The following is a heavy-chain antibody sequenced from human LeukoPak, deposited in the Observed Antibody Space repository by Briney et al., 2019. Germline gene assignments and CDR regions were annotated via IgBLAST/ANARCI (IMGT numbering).Heavy chain of an antibody. D-gene: IGHD7-27*01. V-gene: IGHV1-18*01. Sequence: ASVKVSCKASGYSFNNFGISWVRQAPGEGLEWMGGISVYNGNTNYAQKLQGRVTMTTDTSTTTAYMELRSLRSDDTAVYYCARGAGDDLDYWGQGTLVSVSS. CDR1: GYSFNNFG. CDR2: ISVYNGNT. CDR3: ARGAGDDLDY. J-gene: IGHJ4*02.